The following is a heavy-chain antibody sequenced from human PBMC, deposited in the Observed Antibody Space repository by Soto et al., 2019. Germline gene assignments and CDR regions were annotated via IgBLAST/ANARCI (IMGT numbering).Heavy chain of an antibody. CDR2: IWLDGSNK. D-gene: IGHD3-22*01. V-gene: IGHV3-33*01. Sequence: QVQLVESGGGVVQPGRSLRLSCAASGFTFSSYGMHWVRQAPGKGLEWVAVIWLDGSNKYYADSVKGRFTISRDNSKNTLYLQMNSLRAEDTAVYYCARDPYDSSGYPDYWGQGTLVTVSS. CDR1: GFTFSSYG. J-gene: IGHJ4*02. CDR3: ARDPYDSSGYPDY.